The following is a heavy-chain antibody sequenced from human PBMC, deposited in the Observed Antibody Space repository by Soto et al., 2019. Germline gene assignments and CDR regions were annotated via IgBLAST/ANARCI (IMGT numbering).Heavy chain of an antibody. Sequence: HPGGSLRLSCAASGFTVSSNDMSWVRQAPGKGLEWVSVIYSGGSTYYADSVKGRFTISRHNSKNTLYLQMNSLRAEDTAVYYCARGAFGDTAMVSYYYYYYMDVWGKGTKVT. CDR2: IYSGGST. CDR3: ARGAFGDTAMVSYYYYYYMDV. V-gene: IGHV3-53*04. J-gene: IGHJ6*03. D-gene: IGHD5-18*01. CDR1: GFTVSSND.